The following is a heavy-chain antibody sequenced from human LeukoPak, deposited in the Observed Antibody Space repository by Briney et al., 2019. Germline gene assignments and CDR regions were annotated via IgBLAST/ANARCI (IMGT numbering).Heavy chain of an antibody. Sequence: ASVKVSCKASGYTFTGYYMHWVRQAPGQGLEWMGWINPNSGGTNYAQKFQGRVTMTRDTSISTAYMELSRLRSDDTAVYYCARDRESRKSYDSSGNYFDYWGQGTLVTVSS. CDR2: INPNSGGT. V-gene: IGHV1-2*02. J-gene: IGHJ4*02. D-gene: IGHD3-22*01. CDR1: GYTFTGYY. CDR3: ARDRESRKSYDSSGNYFDY.